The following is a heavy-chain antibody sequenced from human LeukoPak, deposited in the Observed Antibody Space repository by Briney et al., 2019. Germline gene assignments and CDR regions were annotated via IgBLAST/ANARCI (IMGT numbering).Heavy chain of an antibody. CDR2: ISLYDVNT. CDR1: GYTFSSDG. CDR3: AAPGSGIRLPLYYGMDV. Sequence: ASVKVSCKASGYTFSSDGITWVRQAPGQGLEWMGWISLYDVNTNYAQKFQERVTITRDMSTSTAYMELSSLRSEDTAVYYCAAPGSGIRLPLYYGMDVWGQGTTVTVSS. V-gene: IGHV1-18*01. D-gene: IGHD3-10*01. J-gene: IGHJ6*02.